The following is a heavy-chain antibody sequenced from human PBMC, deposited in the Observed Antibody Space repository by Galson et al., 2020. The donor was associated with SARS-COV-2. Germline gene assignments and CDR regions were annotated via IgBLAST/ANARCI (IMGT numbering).Heavy chain of an antibody. V-gene: IGHV3-30-3*01. J-gene: IGHJ4*02. CDR3: ARAPNSGWQDCDY. Sequence: TGGSLRLSCVAFGFTFNSYAMHWVHQPPGKGLEWVAAIASDGSKENYADSVKGRFTISRDKSKNTVYLQMNSLRADDAAVYYCARAPNSGWQDCDYWGQGTMVTVSS. CDR2: IASDGSKE. CDR1: GFTFNSYA. D-gene: IGHD6-25*01.